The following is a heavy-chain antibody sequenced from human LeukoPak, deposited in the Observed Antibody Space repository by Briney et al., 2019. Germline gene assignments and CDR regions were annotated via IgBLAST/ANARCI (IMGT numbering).Heavy chain of an antibody. D-gene: IGHD3-10*01. J-gene: IGHJ4*02. CDR3: AKDPFPVGFGELPYYFDY. CDR1: GFTFDDYA. V-gene: IGHV3-9*01. CDR2: ISWNSGSI. Sequence: PGGSLRLSCAASGFTFDDYAMHWVRQAPGKGLEWVSGISWNSGSIGYADSVKGRFTISRDNSKNTLYLQMNSLRAEDTAVYYCAKDPFPVGFGELPYYFDYWGQGTLVTVSS.